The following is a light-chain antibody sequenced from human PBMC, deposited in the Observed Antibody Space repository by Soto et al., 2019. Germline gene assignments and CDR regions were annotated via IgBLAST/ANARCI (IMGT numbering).Light chain of an antibody. J-gene: IGKJ2*01. Sequence: EIVLTQSPATLSLSPGERATLSCGASQTVSSGYLAWYQQKPGLAPRLLIYDASTRATGIPDRFSGSGSGTDFTHTISRLEPEDFAVYYCQQYSGSPYTFGQGTKLDIK. CDR1: QTVSSGY. CDR3: QQYSGSPYT. CDR2: DAS. V-gene: IGKV3D-20*01.